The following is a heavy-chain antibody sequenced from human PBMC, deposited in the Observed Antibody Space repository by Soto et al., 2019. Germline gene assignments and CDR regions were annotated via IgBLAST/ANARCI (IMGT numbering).Heavy chain of an antibody. Sequence: EVQLLESGGGLVQPGGSLRLSCAASGFTFSTYAMTWVRQAPGKGPEWVSRIGDSEGETTHYADSVKGRFTISRDNANNIRYLQMNNLRFEDTAIYYCAKGYCGGGRCYDLDNWFDSWGQGTRVTVSS. CDR1: GFTFSTYA. D-gene: IGHD2-15*01. J-gene: IGHJ5*01. CDR3: AKGYCGGGRCYDLDNWFDS. CDR2: IGDSEGETT. V-gene: IGHV3-23*01.